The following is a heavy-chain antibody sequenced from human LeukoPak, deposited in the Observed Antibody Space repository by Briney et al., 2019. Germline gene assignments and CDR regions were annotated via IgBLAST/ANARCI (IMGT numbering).Heavy chain of an antibody. D-gene: IGHD2-2*01. CDR3: ARVPCITTSCSPINWFDP. CDR1: GYTFTSYG. CDR2: ISGYNGNT. Sequence: ASVKVSCKASGYTFTSYGISWVRQAPGQGLEWMGWISGYNGNTHYAQKLQGRVTMTTDTSTSTAYMELSGLRSDDTAVYYCARVPCITTSCSPINWFDPWGRGTLVTVSS. V-gene: IGHV1-18*01. J-gene: IGHJ5*02.